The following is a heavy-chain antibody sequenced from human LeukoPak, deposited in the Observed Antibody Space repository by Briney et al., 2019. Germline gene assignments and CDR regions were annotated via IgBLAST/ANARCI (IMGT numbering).Heavy chain of an antibody. CDR3: ARDWGTGSDY. CDR1: GVSISSGGYY. Sequence: MPSQTLSLICAVSGVSISSGGYYWSWVRQYPGRGLEWLGYIYYSGSTYYNPSLKSRLTISVDTSRNQFSLKLSSVTAADTAVYFCARDWGTGSDYWGQGTLVTVSS. CDR2: IYYSGST. J-gene: IGHJ4*02. D-gene: IGHD1-1*01. V-gene: IGHV4-31*11.